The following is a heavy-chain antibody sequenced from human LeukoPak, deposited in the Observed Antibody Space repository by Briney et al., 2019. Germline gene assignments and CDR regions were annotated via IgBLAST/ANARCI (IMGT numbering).Heavy chain of an antibody. V-gene: IGHV4-39*01. J-gene: IGHJ4*02. D-gene: IGHD6-19*01. CDR3: ASKGRAVAGRGINY. CDR1: GGSISSSSYY. Sequence: PSETLSLTCTVSGGSISSSSYYWGWIRQPPGKGLEWIGSIYYSGSTYYNPSLKSRVTISVDTSKNQFSLKLSSVTAADTAVYYCASKGRAVAGRGINYWGQGTLVTVSS. CDR2: IYYSGST.